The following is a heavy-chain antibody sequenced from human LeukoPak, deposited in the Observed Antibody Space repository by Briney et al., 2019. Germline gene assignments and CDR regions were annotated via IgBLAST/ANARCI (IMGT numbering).Heavy chain of an antibody. V-gene: IGHV1-18*01. CDR2: ISAYNGNT. J-gene: IGHJ6*02. D-gene: IGHD3-3*01. CDR1: GYTFTSYG. CDR3: ARDKYDFWSGYYVGARYYYGMDV. Sequence: GASVKVSCKASGYTFTSYGISWVRQAPGQGLEWMGWISAYNGNTNYAQKLQGRVTMTTDTSTSTAYMELRSLRSDDTAVYYCARDKYDFWSGYYVGARYYYGMDVGGQGTTVTVSS.